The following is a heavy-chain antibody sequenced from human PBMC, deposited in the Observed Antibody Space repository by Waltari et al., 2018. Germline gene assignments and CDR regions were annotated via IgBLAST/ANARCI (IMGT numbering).Heavy chain of an antibody. V-gene: IGHV3-21*01. J-gene: IGHJ4*02. CDR3: ARGPPFDY. CDR1: AFPFLSYS. Sequence: ELQLVESGGGLVKPGGSLSLSCSSSAFPFLSYSMNWVRQAPGKGLEWVSSISSSSSYIYYADSVKGRFTISRDNAKNSLYLQMNSLRAEDTAVYYCARGPPFDYWGQGTLVTVSS. CDR2: ISSSSSYI.